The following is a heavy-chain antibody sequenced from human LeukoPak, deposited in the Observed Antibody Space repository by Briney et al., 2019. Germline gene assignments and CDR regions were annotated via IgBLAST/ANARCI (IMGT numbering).Heavy chain of an antibody. J-gene: IGHJ4*02. CDR1: GGSISSYY. V-gene: IGHV4-4*07. CDR2: IYTSGST. Sequence: SETLSLTCTVSGGSISSYYWSWIRQPAGKGLEWIGRIYTSGSTNYNPSLKSRVTMSVDTSKNQFSLKLSSVTAADTAVYYCARDREYYYGSGRINYFDYWGQGTLVTVSS. D-gene: IGHD3-10*01. CDR3: ARDREYYYGSGRINYFDY.